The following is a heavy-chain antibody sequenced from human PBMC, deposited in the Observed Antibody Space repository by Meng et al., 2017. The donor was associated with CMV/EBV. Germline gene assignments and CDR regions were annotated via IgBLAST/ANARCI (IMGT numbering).Heavy chain of an antibody. CDR2: IYTSGRT. CDR1: GGSISSYY. CDR3: AREEYQPTHNWFDP. V-gene: IGHV4-4*07. J-gene: IGHJ5*02. D-gene: IGHD2-2*01. Sequence: TVSGGSISSYYWSWIRQPDGKGLEWIGRIYTSGRTNYNPSLKSRVTMSVDTSKNQFSLKLSSVTAADTAVYYCAREEYQPTHNWFDPWGQGTLVTVSS.